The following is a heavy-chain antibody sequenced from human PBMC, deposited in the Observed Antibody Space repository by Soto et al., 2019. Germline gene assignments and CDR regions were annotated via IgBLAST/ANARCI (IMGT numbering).Heavy chain of an antibody. Sequence: EVQLVESGGGLIQPGGSLRLSCVVSGFTVSSANYMSWVRQAPGKGLEWVSVIYSAGTTYYADSVKGRFTISRDNSKNTLYLQMIRLRAEDTAVYYCHGYGYWGQGTLVTVSS. CDR2: IYSAGTT. V-gene: IGHV3-53*01. CDR3: HGYGY. J-gene: IGHJ4*02. CDR1: GFTVSSANY. D-gene: IGHD5-12*01.